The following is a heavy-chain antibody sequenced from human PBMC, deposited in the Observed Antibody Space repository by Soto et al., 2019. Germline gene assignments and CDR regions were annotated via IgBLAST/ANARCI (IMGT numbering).Heavy chain of an antibody. D-gene: IGHD3-3*01. CDR2: ISSSSSDI. J-gene: IGHJ6*03. CDR1: GFTFSSYS. V-gene: IGHV3-21*01. CDR3: ARESDDYDCWSGYFAKADYDYGYMDV. Sequence: EVQLVESGGGLVKPGVSLRLSCAASGFTFSSYSMNWVRQAPGKGLEWVSSISSSSSDIYYADSVKGRFTISRDNAKNSLPLQLNSQRDGDTAVYYCARESDDYDCWSGYFAKADYDYGYMDVWGKGTTVTVSS.